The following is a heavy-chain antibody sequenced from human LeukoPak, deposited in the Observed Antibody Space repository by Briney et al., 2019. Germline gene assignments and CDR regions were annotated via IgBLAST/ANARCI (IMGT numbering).Heavy chain of an antibody. CDR3: ARDRLTTTYYYGMDV. D-gene: IGHD4/OR15-4a*01. Sequence: SVKVSCKASRGTFSRYTISWVRQAPGQGREWMGRIIPMLGIANYAQKFQGRVTITADKSTSTAYMELSSLRSEDTAVYYCARDRLTTTYYYGMDVWGQGTTVTVSS. V-gene: IGHV1-69*04. CDR2: IIPMLGIA. J-gene: IGHJ6*02. CDR1: RGTFSRYT.